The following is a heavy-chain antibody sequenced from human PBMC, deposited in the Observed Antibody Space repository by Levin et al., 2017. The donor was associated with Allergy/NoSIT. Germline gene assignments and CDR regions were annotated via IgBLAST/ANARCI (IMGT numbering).Heavy chain of an antibody. CDR2: IYTSGTT. CDR1: GGSIATGSYY. V-gene: IGHV4-61*02. J-gene: IGHJ6*03. Sequence: SQTLSLTCTVSGGSIATGSYYGSWIRQSAEKGLEWIGRIYTSGTTDYNPYLKSRVTISLDTSKNQFSLTLNSVTAADTAVYYCARGVTYYYYYYMDVWGKGTTVTVSS. CDR3: ARGVTYYYYYYMDV.